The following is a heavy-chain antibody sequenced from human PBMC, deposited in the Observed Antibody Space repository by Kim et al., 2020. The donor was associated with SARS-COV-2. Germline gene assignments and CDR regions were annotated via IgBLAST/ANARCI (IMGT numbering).Heavy chain of an antibody. D-gene: IGHD1-7*01. J-gene: IGHJ6*02. V-gene: IGHV3-11*01. Sequence: VEGRFTISRDNAKNSLYLQMNSLRAEDTAVYYCARTTGTTAPPVYYGMDVWGQGTTVTVSS. CDR3: ARTTGTTAPPVYYGMDV.